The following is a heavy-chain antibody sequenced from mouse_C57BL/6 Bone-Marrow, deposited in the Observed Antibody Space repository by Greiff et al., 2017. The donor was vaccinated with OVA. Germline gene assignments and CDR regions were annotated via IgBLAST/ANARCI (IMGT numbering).Heavy chain of an antibody. CDR2: INPSTGGT. D-gene: IGHD1-3*01. CDR3: AIYEGFYYFDY. V-gene: IGHV1-42*01. J-gene: IGHJ2*01. CDR1: GYSFTGYY. Sequence: VQLKESGPELVKPGASVKISCKASGYSFTGYYMNWVKQSPEKSLEWIGEINPSTGGTNYNQKFKAKATLTVYKSSSTAYMQLNILTSEDSAVYYCAIYEGFYYFDYWGQGTTLTVSS.